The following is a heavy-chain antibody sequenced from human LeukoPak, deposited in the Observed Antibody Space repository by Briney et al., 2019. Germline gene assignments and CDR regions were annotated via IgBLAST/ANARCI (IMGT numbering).Heavy chain of an antibody. CDR3: ARDRLTQAIDY. D-gene: IGHD6-6*01. Sequence: ASVKVSCKASGYTFTGYYMHWVRQAPGQGLEWMGIINPSGGSTSYAQKFQGRVTMTRDTPTSTVYMELSSLRSEDTAVYYCARDRLTQAIDYWGQGTLVTVSS. CDR2: INPSGGST. CDR1: GYTFTGYY. V-gene: IGHV1-46*01. J-gene: IGHJ4*02.